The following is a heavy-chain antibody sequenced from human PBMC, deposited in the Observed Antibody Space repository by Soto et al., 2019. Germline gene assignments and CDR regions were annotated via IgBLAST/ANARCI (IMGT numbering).Heavy chain of an antibody. V-gene: IGHV3-23*01. Sequence: EVQLLDSGGGLVQPGGSLRLSCAASGFTFSSYAMSWVRQAPGKGLEWVSRISGSGDNTYYAGSVKGRFTISRDNYKNMVYLQMNRLRAEDTAVYYCAKVPLLQYFDWLTYFDSWGQGTLVSVSS. CDR3: AKVPLLQYFDWLTYFDS. D-gene: IGHD3-9*01. CDR1: GFTFSSYA. J-gene: IGHJ4*02. CDR2: ISGSGDNT.